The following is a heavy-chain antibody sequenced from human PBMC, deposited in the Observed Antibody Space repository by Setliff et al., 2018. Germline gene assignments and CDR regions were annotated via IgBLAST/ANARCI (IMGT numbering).Heavy chain of an antibody. CDR3: ARSSAPSVVLAADFDY. J-gene: IGHJ4*02. Sequence: ASVKVSCKTSGFMFSTYGLSWVRQAPGQGPEWIGCISGFTGDTKYAPKFQDRVILTIDESSTTAHMELRSLTSDGTAFYYCARSSAPSVVLAADFDYWGQGTLVTVSS. CDR1: GFMFSTYG. D-gene: IGHD6-19*01. V-gene: IGHV1-18*01. CDR2: ISGFTGDT.